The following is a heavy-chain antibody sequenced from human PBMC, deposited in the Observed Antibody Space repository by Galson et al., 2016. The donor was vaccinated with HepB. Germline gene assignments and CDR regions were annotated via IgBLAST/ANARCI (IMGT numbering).Heavy chain of an antibody. J-gene: IGHJ4*02. D-gene: IGHD5/OR15-5a*01. CDR1: GYSFSSFW. CDR2: IDPSDSYT. CDR3: ARHVYADTFGPGPFDN. Sequence: QSGAEVKKPGESLRISCKGSGYSFSSFWISWVRQTPGKGLEWMGRIDPSDSYTQYSPSFQGHVTHSADKSISTAYLQWSSLKASDTGIYFCARHVYADTFGPGPFDNWGQGTLVIVSS. V-gene: IGHV5-10-1*01.